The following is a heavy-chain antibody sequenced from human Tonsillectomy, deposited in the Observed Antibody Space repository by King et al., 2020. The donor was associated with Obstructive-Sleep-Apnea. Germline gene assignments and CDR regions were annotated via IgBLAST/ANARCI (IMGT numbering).Heavy chain of an antibody. CDR1: GFTYSSYW. V-gene: IGHV3-7*04. J-gene: IGHJ4*02. D-gene: IGHD3-10*01. CDR3: ARVIGWFGELLETYYFDY. Sequence: QLVQSGGGLVQPGGSLRLSCAASGFTYSSYWMSWVRQAPGKGLEWVANIKEDGSEQYYMDSVKGRFTISRDSTKKSLFLQMKSLRAEDTAVYYCARVIGWFGELLETYYFDYWGQGTLVTVSS. CDR2: IKEDGSEQ.